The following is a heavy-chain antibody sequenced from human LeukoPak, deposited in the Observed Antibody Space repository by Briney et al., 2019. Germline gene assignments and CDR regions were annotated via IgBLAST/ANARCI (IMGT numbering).Heavy chain of an antibody. V-gene: IGHV1-69*13. CDR2: IIPIFGTA. Sequence: SVKVSCKASGGTFSSYAISWVRQAPGQGLEWMGGIIPIFGTANYAQKFQGRVTITAGESTSTAYMELSSLRSEDTAVYYCAREAYDFWSGSDYWGQGTLVTVSS. J-gene: IGHJ4*02. D-gene: IGHD3-3*01. CDR3: AREAYDFWSGSDY. CDR1: GGTFSSYA.